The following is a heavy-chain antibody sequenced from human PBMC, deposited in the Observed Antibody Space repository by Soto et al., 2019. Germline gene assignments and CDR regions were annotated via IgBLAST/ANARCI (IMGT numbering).Heavy chain of an antibody. V-gene: IGHV1-69*13. CDR2: IIPIFGTA. D-gene: IGHD3-22*01. CDR3: ARVLKGYYDSSGYAALDI. J-gene: IGHJ3*02. Sequence: GASVKVSCKASGGTFSSYAISWVRQAPGQGLEWMGGIIPIFGTANYAQKFQGRVTITADESTSIAYMELGSLRSEDTAVYYCARVLKGYYDSSGYAALDIWGQGTMVTVSS. CDR1: GGTFSSYA.